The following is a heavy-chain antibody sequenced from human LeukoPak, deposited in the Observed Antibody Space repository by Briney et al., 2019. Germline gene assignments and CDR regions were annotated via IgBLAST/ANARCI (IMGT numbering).Heavy chain of an antibody. V-gene: IGHV3-53*04. CDR1: GFTVSSNY. CDR3: ARDEASADYYDSSGYYPY. CDR2: IYSGGST. Sequence: GGSLRLSCAASGFTVSSNYMSWVRQAPGKGLEWVSVIYSGGSTYYADSVKGRSTISRHNSKNTLYLQMNSLRAEDTAVYYCARDEASADYYDSSGYYPYWGQGTLVTVSS. D-gene: IGHD3-22*01. J-gene: IGHJ4*02.